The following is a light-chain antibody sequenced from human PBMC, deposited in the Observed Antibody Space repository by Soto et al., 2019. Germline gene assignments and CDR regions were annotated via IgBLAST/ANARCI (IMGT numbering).Light chain of an antibody. CDR3: QQRGQWPIT. Sequence: EILFTQSPGTLSVSPGERATLSCRASQSVNSNYLAWYQQKPGQAPRILIYGISKRATDIPDRFSGSWSRTEFTLTSSRLQPEDAVTYYCQQRGQWPITFGQGTRLEIK. J-gene: IGKJ5*01. CDR2: GIS. CDR1: QSVNSNY. V-gene: IGKV3-20*01.